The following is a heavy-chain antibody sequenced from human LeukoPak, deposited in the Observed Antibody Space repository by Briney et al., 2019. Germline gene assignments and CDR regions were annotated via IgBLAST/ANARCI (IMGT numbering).Heavy chain of an antibody. CDR3: ARGKTSRYYYYGMDV. J-gene: IGHJ6*02. CDR2: INWNGGST. CDR1: GFTFDDYG. V-gene: IGHV3-20*04. Sequence: GGSLRLSCAASGFTFDDYGMSWVRQAPGKGLEWVSGINWNGGSTGYADSVKGRFTISRDNAKNSLYPQMNTLRAEDTALYYCARGKTSRYYYYGMDVWGQGTTVTVSS.